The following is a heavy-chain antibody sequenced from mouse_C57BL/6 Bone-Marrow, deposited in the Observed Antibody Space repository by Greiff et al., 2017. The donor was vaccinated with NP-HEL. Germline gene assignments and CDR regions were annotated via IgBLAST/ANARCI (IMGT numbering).Heavy chain of an antibody. CDR3: ATSYYDYDPYYAMDY. V-gene: IGHV2-9*01. Sequence: VMLVESGPGLVAPSQSLSITCTVSGFSLTSYGVDWVRQPPGKGLEWLGVIWGGGSTNYNSALMSRLSISKDNSKSQVFLKMNSLQTDDTAMYYCATSYYDYDPYYAMDYWGQGTSVTVSS. J-gene: IGHJ4*01. D-gene: IGHD2-4*01. CDR2: IWGGGST. CDR1: GFSLTSYG.